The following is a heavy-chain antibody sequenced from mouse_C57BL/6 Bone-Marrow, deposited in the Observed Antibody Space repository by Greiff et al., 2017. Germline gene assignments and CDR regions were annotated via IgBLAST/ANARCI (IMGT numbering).Heavy chain of an antibody. V-gene: IGHV1-9*01. CDR3: ASEIITTFIDF. CDR2: ILPGSGST. J-gene: IGHJ2*01. Sequence: QVPLQQSGAELMKPGASVKLSCKATGYTFTGYWIEWVKQRPGHGLEWIGEILPGSGSTNYNEKVKGKSTFTADTACNTAYMQLCSLTTEDSAIYYCASEIITTFIDFWGQRTTRTVAS. D-gene: IGHD1-1*01. CDR1: GYTFTGYW.